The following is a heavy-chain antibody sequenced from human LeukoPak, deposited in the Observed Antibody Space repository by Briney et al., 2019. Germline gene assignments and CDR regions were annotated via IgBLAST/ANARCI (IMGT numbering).Heavy chain of an antibody. V-gene: IGHV4-39*07. Sequence: SETLSLTCTISGGSISSSSYYWGWIRQPPGTGLEWVGSIYYSGSTYYNPSLKSRVTISVDTSKNQCSLKLSSVTAADTAVYYCAGMRITTPTVRTLDYWGQGTLVTVSS. CDR1: GGSISSSSYY. CDR3: AGMRITTPTVRTLDY. CDR2: IYYSGST. D-gene: IGHD1-14*01. J-gene: IGHJ4*02.